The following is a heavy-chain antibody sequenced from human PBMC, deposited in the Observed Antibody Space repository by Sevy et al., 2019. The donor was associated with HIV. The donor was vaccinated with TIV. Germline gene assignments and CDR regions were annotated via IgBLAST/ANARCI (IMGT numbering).Heavy chain of an antibody. J-gene: IGHJ4*02. V-gene: IGHV3-7*01. CDR2: IKQDGSDK. CDR3: ARAPFSESAL. Sequence: GGSLRLSCAASGFTFSNYWMNWVRQAPGMGLEWVANIKQDGSDKYYVDSVKGRFTISRDNAKNSLYLQMNSLRAEDTAVYYCARAPFSESALWGQGTLVTVSS. D-gene: IGHD3-3*02. CDR1: GFTFSNYW.